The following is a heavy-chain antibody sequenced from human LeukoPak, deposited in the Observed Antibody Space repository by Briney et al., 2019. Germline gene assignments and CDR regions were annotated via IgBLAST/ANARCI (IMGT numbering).Heavy chain of an antibody. J-gene: IGHJ4*02. V-gene: IGHV1-2*02. CDR1: GYTFTGYY. D-gene: IGHD2-15*01. Sequence: GASVKVSCKASGYTFTGYYMHWVRQAPGQGLERMGWINPNSGGTNYAQKFQGRVPMTRDTSISTAYMELSRLRSDDTAVYYCARLFVGRCIDYWGQGTLVTVSS. CDR2: INPNSGGT. CDR3: ARLFVGRCIDY.